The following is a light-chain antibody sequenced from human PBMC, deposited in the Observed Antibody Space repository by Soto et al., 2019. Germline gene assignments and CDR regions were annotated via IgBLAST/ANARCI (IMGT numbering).Light chain of an antibody. CDR3: GTWDSSLSAVV. CDR2: DNH. V-gene: IGLV1-51*01. Sequence: QSVLTQPPSVSAAPGQKVTISCSGSSSNIGNNYVSWYQQLPGTAPKLLIYDNHNRPSGIPDRFSGSKSGTSATLGITGLQTGDEADYYCGTWDSSLSAVVFGGGTKLTVL. J-gene: IGLJ2*01. CDR1: SSNIGNNY.